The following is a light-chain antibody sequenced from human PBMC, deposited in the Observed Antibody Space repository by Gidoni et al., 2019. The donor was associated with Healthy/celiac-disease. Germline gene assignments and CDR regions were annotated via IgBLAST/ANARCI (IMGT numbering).Light chain of an antibody. V-gene: IGKV3-20*01. J-gene: IGKJ1*01. CDR2: GAS. Sequence: LVLTQSPGTLSLSPGESATLSCRPSQSVSRTYLAWYQQKTCQAPRLLIYGASGRGTGGPDRFSGSGSGTDFTLTISRLEPEDFAVYYCQQGAFXQXTKVEMK. CDR3: QQGA. CDR1: QSVSRTY.